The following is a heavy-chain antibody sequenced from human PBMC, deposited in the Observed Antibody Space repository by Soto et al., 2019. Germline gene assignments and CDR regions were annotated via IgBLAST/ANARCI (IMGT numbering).Heavy chain of an antibody. D-gene: IGHD2-2*02. V-gene: IGHV4-61*01. Sequence: LSLTCTVSGGSVSSGSYYWSWIRQPPGKGLEWIGYIYYSGSTNYNPSLKSRVTISVDTSKNQFSLKLSSVTAADTAAYYCASVTRTCISTSCYRYYYGMDVWGQGTTVTVSS. CDR3: ASVTRTCISTSCYRYYYGMDV. CDR2: IYYSGST. CDR1: GGSVSSGSYY. J-gene: IGHJ6*02.